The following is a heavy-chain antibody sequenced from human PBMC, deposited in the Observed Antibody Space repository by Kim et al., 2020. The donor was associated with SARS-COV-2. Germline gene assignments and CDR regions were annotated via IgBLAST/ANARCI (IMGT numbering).Heavy chain of an antibody. Sequence: GGSLRLSCAASGFTFSSYDMHWVRQATGKGLEWVSAIGTAGDTCYPGSVKGRFTISRENAKNSLYLQMNSLRAGDTAVYYCARASLEWLLYGMDVWGQGT. CDR2: IGTAGDT. V-gene: IGHV3-13*04. D-gene: IGHD3-3*01. J-gene: IGHJ6*02. CDR1: GFTFSSYD. CDR3: ARASLEWLLYGMDV.